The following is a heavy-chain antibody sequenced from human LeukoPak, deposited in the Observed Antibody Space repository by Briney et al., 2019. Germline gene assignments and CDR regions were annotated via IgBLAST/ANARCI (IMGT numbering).Heavy chain of an antibody. V-gene: IGHV3-74*01. J-gene: IGHJ4*02. CDR2: INHDSTGP. Sequence: GGSPRLSCAASGFSFSGYWMHWVRQAPGKGLVWVALINHDSTGPNYADSLKGRFSISRDNAKDTLYLQMNSLRAEDTAVYYCARAGPDWRIDSWGQGTLVTVSS. D-gene: IGHD3-9*01. CDR1: GFSFSGYW. CDR3: ARAGPDWRIDS.